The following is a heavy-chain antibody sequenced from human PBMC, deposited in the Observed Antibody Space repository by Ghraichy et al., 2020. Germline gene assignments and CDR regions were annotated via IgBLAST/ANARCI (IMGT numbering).Heavy chain of an antibody. CDR1: GFTFSTYD. V-gene: IGHV3-30*18. CDR2: ISFDGSKK. Sequence: LSLTCAASGFTFSTYDLHWVRQPPGQGLEWVALISFDGSKKHYADSVKGRFTISRDDSNSTLYLQMNSLRAGDTAMYYCAKNSPFDFYYCMDVWGKGTTVTVSS. J-gene: IGHJ6*03. CDR3: AKNSPFDFYYCMDV.